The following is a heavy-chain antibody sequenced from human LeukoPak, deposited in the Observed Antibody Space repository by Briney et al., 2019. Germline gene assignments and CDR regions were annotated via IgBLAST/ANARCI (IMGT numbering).Heavy chain of an antibody. Sequence: ASVKVSCKASGYTFTGYYMHWVRQAPGQGLEWMGWINPNSGGTNYAQKFQGWVTMTRDTSISTAYMELSRLRSDDTAVYYCARDRRYSGYDFPYYYYGMDVWGQGTTVTVSS. V-gene: IGHV1-2*04. CDR1: GYTFTGYY. J-gene: IGHJ6*02. CDR3: ARDRRYSGYDFPYYYYGMDV. CDR2: INPNSGGT. D-gene: IGHD5-12*01.